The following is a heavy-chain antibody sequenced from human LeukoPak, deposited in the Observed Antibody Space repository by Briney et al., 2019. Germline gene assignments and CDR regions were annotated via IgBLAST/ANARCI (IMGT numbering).Heavy chain of an antibody. V-gene: IGHV3-33*06. CDR1: GFTFSTSG. J-gene: IGHJ4*02. D-gene: IGHD1-26*01. CDR2: IWYDRTNK. Sequence: PGGSLRLSCAPSGFTFSTSGMHWVRQAPGKGLEGVAGIWYDRTNKYYADSVKVRFTISRDNSKKTLYLQMNTLRADDMAAYYCAKDYSAYSGSYFDNWGQGTLVTVSS. CDR3: AKDYSAYSGSYFDN.